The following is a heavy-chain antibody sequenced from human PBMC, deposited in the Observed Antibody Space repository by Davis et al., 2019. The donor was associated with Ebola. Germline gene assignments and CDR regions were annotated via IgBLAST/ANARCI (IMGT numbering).Heavy chain of an antibody. D-gene: IGHD4-11*01. CDR3: ASGDGAYSNYVSVDY. Sequence: ASVKVSCKASGYTFTSYAMHWVRQAPGQRLEWMGWINAGNGNTKYSQKFQGRVTITADESTSTAYMELSSLRSEDTAVYYCASGDGAYSNYVSVDYWGQGTLVTVSS. V-gene: IGHV1-3*01. CDR1: GYTFTSYA. CDR2: INAGNGNT. J-gene: IGHJ4*02.